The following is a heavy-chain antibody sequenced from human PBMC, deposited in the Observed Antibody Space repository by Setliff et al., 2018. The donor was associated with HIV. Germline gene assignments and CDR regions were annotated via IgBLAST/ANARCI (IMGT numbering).Heavy chain of an antibody. CDR2: SIPLFGTT. D-gene: IGHD3-16*01. V-gene: IGHV1-69*05. J-gene: IGHJ4*02. CDR1: GDTFNNCA. Sequence: SVKVSCKASGDTFNNCAVTWVRQAPGQGLEWMGGSIPLFGTTNYAQKFQGRVTMTTDTSTSTAYMELRSLRSDDTAVYYCARSIMITFGGLYYFDYWGQGTLVTVSS. CDR3: ARSIMITFGGLYYFDY.